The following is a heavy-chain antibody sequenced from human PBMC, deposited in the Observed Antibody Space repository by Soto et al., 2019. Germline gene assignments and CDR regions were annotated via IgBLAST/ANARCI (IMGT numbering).Heavy chain of an antibody. CDR3: ARDPNSSSWTPDY. V-gene: IGHV3-30-3*01. J-gene: IGHJ4*02. CDR2: ISYDGSNK. Sequence: QVQLVESGGGVVQPGRSLRLSCAASGFTFSSYAMHWVRQAPGKGLEWVAVISYDGSNKYYADSVKGRFTISRDNSKKPLYLQMNSLRAEDTAVYYCARDPNSSSWTPDYWGQGTLVTVSS. D-gene: IGHD6-13*01. CDR1: GFTFSSYA.